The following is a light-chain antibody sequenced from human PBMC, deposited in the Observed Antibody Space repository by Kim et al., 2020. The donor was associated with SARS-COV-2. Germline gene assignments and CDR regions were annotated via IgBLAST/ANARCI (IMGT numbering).Light chain of an antibody. CDR2: VNSDGSH. V-gene: IGLV4-69*01. J-gene: IGLJ3*02. CDR3: QTWGPGIRV. Sequence: QLVLTQSPSASASLGASVKLTCTLSNGHYNYAIAWHQQQPGNGPRYLMKVNSDGSHSKGDGSPDRFSGSSSGAERYLTISSLQADDEADYSCQTWGPGIRVFGGGTKITVL. CDR1: NGHYNYA.